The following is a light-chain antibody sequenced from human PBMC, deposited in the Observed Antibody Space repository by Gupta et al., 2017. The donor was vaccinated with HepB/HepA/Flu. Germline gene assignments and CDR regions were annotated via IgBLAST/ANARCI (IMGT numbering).Light chain of an antibody. Sequence: QSALTQPASVSGSPGQSIPISCTATSSDVGGHNYVSWYQQHPGKAPKLLIYDVTNRPSGISDRFSGSKSGNTASLTISGLQAEDGADYYCSSYTSSSTLVFGTGTKVTVL. CDR3: SSYTSSSTLV. CDR1: SSDVGGHNY. CDR2: DVT. V-gene: IGLV2-14*03. J-gene: IGLJ1*01.